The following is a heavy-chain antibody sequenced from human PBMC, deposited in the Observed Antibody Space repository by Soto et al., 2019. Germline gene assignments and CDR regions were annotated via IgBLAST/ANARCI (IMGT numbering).Heavy chain of an antibody. J-gene: IGHJ4*02. CDR3: ASGEDYYDSSGSKPFDY. V-gene: IGHV3-30-3*01. D-gene: IGHD3-22*01. CDR2: ISYDGSNK. Sequence: GGSLRLSCAASGFTFSSYAMHWVRQAPGKGLEWVAVISYDGSNKYYADSVKGRFTISRDNSKNTLYLQMNSLRAEDTAVYYCASGEDYYDSSGSKPFDYWGQGTLVTVSS. CDR1: GFTFSSYA.